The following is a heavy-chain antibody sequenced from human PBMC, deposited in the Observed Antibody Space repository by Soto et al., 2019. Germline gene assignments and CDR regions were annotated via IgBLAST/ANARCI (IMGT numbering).Heavy chain of an antibody. CDR2: ISSNGGVT. D-gene: IGHD2-8*02. V-gene: IGHV3-64*01. CDR3: ARKEGYCAGGGCNYEY. J-gene: IGHJ4*02. Sequence: EVQLVESGGGLVQPGGSLRLSCAASGFTFSSYDMHWVRQAPGKGLEYVSAISSNGGVTYYANSVKGRFTISRDNSKNTLYLQMGSLRPEDMAVYYCARKEGYCAGGGCNYEYWGQGTLVTVSS. CDR1: GFTFSSYD.